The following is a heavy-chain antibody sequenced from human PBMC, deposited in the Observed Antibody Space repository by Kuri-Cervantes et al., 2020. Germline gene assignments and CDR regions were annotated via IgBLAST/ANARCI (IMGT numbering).Heavy chain of an antibody. V-gene: IGHV3-30*02. CDR2: IWYDGSNK. CDR3: AKSGGATDY. Sequence: GESLKISCAASGFTFSSYGMHWVRQAPGKGLEWVAVIWYDGSNKYYADSVEGRFTISRDNSKNTLYLQMNSLRAEDTAVYYCAKSGGATDYWGQGTLVTVSS. J-gene: IGHJ4*02. CDR1: GFTFSSYG. D-gene: IGHD1-26*01.